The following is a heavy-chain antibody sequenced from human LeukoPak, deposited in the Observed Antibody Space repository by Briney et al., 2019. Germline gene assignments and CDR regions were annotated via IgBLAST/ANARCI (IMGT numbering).Heavy chain of an antibody. CDR3: AKGESHPKYYFDY. V-gene: IGHV3-23*01. Sequence: GGSLRLSCAASGFTFDDYGMSWVRQAPGKGLEWVSSISGSDGSTYYADSVKGRFTISRDNSKNTLYLQMNSLRAEDTAVYYCAKGESHPKYYFDYWGQGTLVTVSS. D-gene: IGHD3-10*01. J-gene: IGHJ4*02. CDR2: ISGSDGST. CDR1: GFTFDDYG.